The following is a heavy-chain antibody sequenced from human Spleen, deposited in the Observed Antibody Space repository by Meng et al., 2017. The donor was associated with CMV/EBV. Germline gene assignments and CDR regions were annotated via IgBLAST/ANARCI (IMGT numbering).Heavy chain of an antibody. CDR1: GFTFSINA. Sequence: GESLKISCAASGFTFSINAMHWVRQAPGKGLEWAAVISYDAKNKYYADSVKGRFTISRDNSKNTLYLQMNSLRAEDTAVYYCAREIIVVVTSRWFDPWGQETLVTVS. CDR3: AREIIVVVTSRWFDP. V-gene: IGHV3-30*04. CDR2: ISYDAKNK. D-gene: IGHD2-2*01. J-gene: IGHJ5*02.